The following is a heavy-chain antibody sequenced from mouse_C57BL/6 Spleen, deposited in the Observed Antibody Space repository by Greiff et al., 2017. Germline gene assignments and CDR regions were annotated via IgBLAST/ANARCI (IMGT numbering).Heavy chain of an antibody. CDR1: GYTFTSYG. CDR3: ARRELEGGYFDY. J-gene: IGHJ2*01. Sequence: SGAELARPGASVKLSCKASGYTFTSYGISWVKQRTGQGLEWIGEIYPRSGNTYYNEKFKGKATLTADKSSSTAYMELRSLTSEDSAVYFCARRELEGGYFDYWGQGTTLTVSS. D-gene: IGHD4-1*01. V-gene: IGHV1-81*01. CDR2: IYPRSGNT.